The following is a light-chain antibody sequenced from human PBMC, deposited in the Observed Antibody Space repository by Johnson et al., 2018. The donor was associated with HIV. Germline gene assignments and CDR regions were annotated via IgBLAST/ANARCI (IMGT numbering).Light chain of an antibody. CDR2: DNN. Sequence: QSVLTQPPSVSAAPGQKVTISCSGSSSNIGNNYVSWYQQLPGTAPKLLIYDNNKRPSGIPDRFSASKSGTSATLGITGLQTGDEAYYYCLAWDTSLRAWGVFGTGTKVTVL. CDR3: LAWDTSLRAWGV. J-gene: IGLJ1*01. CDR1: SSNIGNNY. V-gene: IGLV1-51*01.